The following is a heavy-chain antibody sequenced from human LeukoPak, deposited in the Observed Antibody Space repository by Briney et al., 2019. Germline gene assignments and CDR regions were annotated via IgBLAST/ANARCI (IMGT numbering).Heavy chain of an antibody. Sequence: GGSLRLSCAASGFTFSDHYLSWIRQAPGKGLEWVSYISRNSSNIDYADSVKGRFTISRDNAQDSLYLEMNSLRVEDTAVYYCARGLATVTTLTGVDFHYWGQGTLVTVSS. D-gene: IGHD4-17*01. CDR1: GFTFSDHY. V-gene: IGHV3-11*01. J-gene: IGHJ4*02. CDR3: ARGLATVTTLTGVDFHY. CDR2: ISRNSSNI.